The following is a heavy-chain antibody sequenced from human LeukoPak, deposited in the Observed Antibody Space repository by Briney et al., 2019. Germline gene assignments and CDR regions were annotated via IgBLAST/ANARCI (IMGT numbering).Heavy chain of an antibody. D-gene: IGHD3-9*01. V-gene: IGHV3-74*01. Sequence: GGSLRLSCAASGFTFSSYWMHWVRQAPGKGLVWVSRINSDGSSTSYADSVKGRFTISRDNAKNTLYLQMNSLRAEDTAVYYCARVRAHYDILTGYRAYYLDYWGQGTLVTASS. J-gene: IGHJ4*02. CDR3: ARVRAHYDILTGYRAYYLDY. CDR2: INSDGSST. CDR1: GFTFSSYW.